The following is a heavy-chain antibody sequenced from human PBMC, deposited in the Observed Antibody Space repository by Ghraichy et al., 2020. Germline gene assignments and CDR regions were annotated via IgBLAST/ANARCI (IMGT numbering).Heavy chain of an antibody. J-gene: IGHJ6*04. CDR3: AVLASNGVDV. V-gene: IGHV4-30-2*01. CDR1: GGSISSGSYS. CDR2: IYYTGSA. Sequence: VSGGSISSGSYSWTWIRNPPGKGLEWIGYIYYTGSAFYNPSLKSRVAISLDRFYSNRFSLNLTSVTAADTAVYYCAVLASNGVDVWGKGTTVTVSS. D-gene: IGHD3-3*01.